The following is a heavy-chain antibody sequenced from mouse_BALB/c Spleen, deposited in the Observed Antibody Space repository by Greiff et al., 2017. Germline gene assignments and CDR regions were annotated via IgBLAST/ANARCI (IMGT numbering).Heavy chain of an antibody. Sequence: EVKLVESGGGLVQPGGSRKLSCAASGFTFSSFGMHWVRQAPEKGLEWVAYISSGSSTIYYADTVKGRFTISRDNPKNTLFLQMTSLRSEDTAMYYCARAYYGNFYAMDYWGQGTSVTVSS. J-gene: IGHJ4*01. V-gene: IGHV5-17*02. CDR1: GFTFSSFG. D-gene: IGHD2-1*01. CDR2: ISSGSSTI. CDR3: ARAYYGNFYAMDY.